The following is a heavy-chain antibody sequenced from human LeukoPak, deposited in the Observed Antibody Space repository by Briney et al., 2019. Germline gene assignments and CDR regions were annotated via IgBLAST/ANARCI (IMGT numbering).Heavy chain of an antibody. V-gene: IGHV5-51*01. CDR1: GYSFTSYW. CDR3: ARHTVATAMIDY. CDR2: IYPGDSDT. Sequence: GESLQISWKGSGYSFTSYWIGWVRQLPGKGLEWMGIIYPGDSDTRYSPSFQGQVTISADKSISTAYLQWSSLKASDTAMYYCARHTVATAMIDYWGQGTLVTVSS. D-gene: IGHD5-18*01. J-gene: IGHJ4*02.